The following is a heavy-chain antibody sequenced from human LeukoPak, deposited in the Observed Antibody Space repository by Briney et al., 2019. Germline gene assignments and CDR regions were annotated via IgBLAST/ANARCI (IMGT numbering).Heavy chain of an antibody. D-gene: IGHD3-10*02. Sequence: GGSLRLSCAASGFTVSSNYMSWVRQAPGKGLEWVSVIYSGGGTYYADSVKGRFTISGDNSKNTLYLQMNSLRAEDTAVYYCATSVRGVIYYYGMDVWGKGTTVTVSS. CDR2: IYSGGGT. CDR3: ATSVRGVIYYYGMDV. CDR1: GFTVSSNY. J-gene: IGHJ6*04. V-gene: IGHV3-53*01.